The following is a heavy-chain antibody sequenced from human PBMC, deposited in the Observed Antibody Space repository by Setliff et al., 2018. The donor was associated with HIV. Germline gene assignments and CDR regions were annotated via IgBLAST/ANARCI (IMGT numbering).Heavy chain of an antibody. V-gene: IGHV1-2*02. CDR1: GYTLSSHY. J-gene: IGHJ4*02. CDR3: ARVHEAQYGYRFDY. CDR2: INPQTGGT. Sequence: ASVKVSCKASGYTLSSHYIHWVRQAPGHRPEWVGWINPQTGGTNFAQKFQGRITMTSDTSRNQFSLQLNSVTPEDTAIYYCARVHEAQYGYRFDYWGQGILVTVSS. D-gene: IGHD6-25*01.